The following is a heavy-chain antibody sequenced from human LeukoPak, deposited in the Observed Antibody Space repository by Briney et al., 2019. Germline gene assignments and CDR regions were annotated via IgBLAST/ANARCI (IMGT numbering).Heavy chain of an antibody. CDR3: ARGSYASSGYYSDY. Sequence: ASVTVSFTSSGYTFTSYGFSWVRQAPGQGLERMGWISAYNGNTNYAQKLQGRVTMTTDTSTSAAYMELRSLRSDDTAVYYCARGSYASSGYYSDYWGQGTLVTVSS. V-gene: IGHV1-18*01. CDR2: ISAYNGNT. CDR1: GYTFTSYG. J-gene: IGHJ4*02. D-gene: IGHD3-22*01.